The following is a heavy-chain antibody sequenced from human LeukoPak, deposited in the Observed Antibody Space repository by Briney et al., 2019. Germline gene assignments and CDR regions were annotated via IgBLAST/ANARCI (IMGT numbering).Heavy chain of an antibody. CDR2: IIPIFGAA. CDR3: ARRNYYDSSGYYDIDY. CDR1: GGTFSSYA. J-gene: IGHJ4*02. Sequence: SVKVSCKASGGTFSSYAISWVRQAPGQGLEWMGGIIPIFGAANYAQKFQGRVTITADESTSTAYMELSSLRSEDTAVYYCARRNYYDSSGYYDIDYLGQGTLVTVSS. D-gene: IGHD3-22*01. V-gene: IGHV1-69*13.